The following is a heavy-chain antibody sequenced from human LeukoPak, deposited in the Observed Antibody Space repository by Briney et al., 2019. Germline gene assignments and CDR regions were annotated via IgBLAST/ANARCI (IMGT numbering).Heavy chain of an antibody. J-gene: IGHJ4*02. CDR1: GFTFSSYA. V-gene: IGHV3-30*04. Sequence: GGSLRLSCAASGFTFSSYAMHWVRQAPGKGLEWVAVISYDGSNKYYADSVKGRFTISRDNSKNTLYLQLNSLRPEDTAVYYCARDQLAYSGYDTLFDYWGQGTLVTVPS. CDR2: ISYDGSNK. D-gene: IGHD5-12*01. CDR3: ARDQLAYSGYDTLFDY.